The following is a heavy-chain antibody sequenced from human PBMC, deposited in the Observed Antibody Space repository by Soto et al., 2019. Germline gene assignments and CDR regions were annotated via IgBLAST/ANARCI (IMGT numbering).Heavy chain of an antibody. V-gene: IGHV1-69*13. CDR2: IIPIFGTA. CDR1: GGTFSSYA. CDR3: ASWRSRVAPAPGAYYFDY. Sequence: SVKVSCKASGGTFSSYAISWVRQAPGQGLEWMGGIIPIFGTANYAQKFQGRVTITADESTSTAYMELSSLRSEDTAVYYCASWRSRVAPAPGAYYFDYWGEGPLVTVSS. D-gene: IGHD2-2*01. J-gene: IGHJ4*02.